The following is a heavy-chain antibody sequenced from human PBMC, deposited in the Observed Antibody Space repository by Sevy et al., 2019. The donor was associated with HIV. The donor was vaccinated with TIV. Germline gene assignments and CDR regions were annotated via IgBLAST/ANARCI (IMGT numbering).Heavy chain of an antibody. CDR2: IKQDGSVK. V-gene: IGHV3-7*01. J-gene: IGHJ4*02. Sequence: GGSLRLSRAASGFSLNSYWMSWVRQAPGKGLEWVANIKQDGSVKYYVDSVKGRFTISRDNARNLLYLQMNSLRAEDTALYYCVRAIAADGSFWGQGTLVTVSS. D-gene: IGHD6-13*01. CDR3: VRAIAADGSF. CDR1: GFSLNSYW.